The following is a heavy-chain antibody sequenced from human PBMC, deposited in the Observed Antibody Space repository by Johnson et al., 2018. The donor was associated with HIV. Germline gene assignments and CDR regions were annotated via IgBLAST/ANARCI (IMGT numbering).Heavy chain of an antibody. CDR1: GLSFSNFG. CDR3: ARDRLREGYAFDI. CDR2: INWNGGST. J-gene: IGHJ3*02. Sequence: EKLVESGGGVVQPGKSLTLSCVGSGLSFSNFGMSWVRQAPGKGLEWVSGINWNGGSTGYADSVKGRFTISRDNAKNSLYLQMNSLRAEDTALYFCARDRLREGYAFDIWGQATMGTVAS. D-gene: IGHD1-26*01. V-gene: IGHV3-20*04.